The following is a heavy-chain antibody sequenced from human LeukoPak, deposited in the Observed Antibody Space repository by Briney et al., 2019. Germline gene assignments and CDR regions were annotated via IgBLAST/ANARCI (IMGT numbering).Heavy chain of an antibody. CDR2: IRYDGSNK. V-gene: IGHV3-30*02. CDR1: GFTFSSYG. Sequence: PGGSLRLSCAASGFTFSSYGMHWVRQAPGKGLEWVAFIRYDGSNKYYADSVKGRFTISRDNSKNTLYLQMNSLRAEDTAVYYCAKDVTRVGFSGTYYFDYWGQGTLVTVSS. J-gene: IGHJ4*02. D-gene: IGHD3-10*01. CDR3: AKDVTRVGFSGTYYFDY.